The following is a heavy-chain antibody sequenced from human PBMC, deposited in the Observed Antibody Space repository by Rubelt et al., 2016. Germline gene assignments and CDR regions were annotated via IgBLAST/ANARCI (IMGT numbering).Heavy chain of an antibody. V-gene: IGHV4-34*01. Sequence: QVQLQQWGAGLLKPSETLSLTCAVYGGSFSGYYWSWIRQPPGKGLEWIGEINHSGSTNYNPSLKSRVTISVDTSKNQFSLKLSSVTAADTAVYYCARQIDDYGGNSATTDYWGQGTLVTVSS. J-gene: IGHJ4*02. CDR3: ARQIDDYGGNSATTDY. D-gene: IGHD4-23*01. CDR2: INHSGST. CDR1: GGSFSGYY.